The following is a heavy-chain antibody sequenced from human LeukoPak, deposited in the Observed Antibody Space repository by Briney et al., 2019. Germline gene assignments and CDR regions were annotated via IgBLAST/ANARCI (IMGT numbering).Heavy chain of an antibody. Sequence: SETLSLTCAVSGGSIGSRNWWSWVRQPPGKGLQWIGEIYQSGSSIYNPSLRSRVTMSVDKSKDQLSLKLSSVTAADTAVYYCARGIGAADFWGQGILVTVSS. V-gene: IGHV4-4*02. CDR2: IYQSGSS. CDR3: ARGIGAADF. CDR1: GGSIGSRNW. J-gene: IGHJ4*02. D-gene: IGHD3-16*01.